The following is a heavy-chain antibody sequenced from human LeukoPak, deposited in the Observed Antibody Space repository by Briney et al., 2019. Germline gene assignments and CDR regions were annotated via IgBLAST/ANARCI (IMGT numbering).Heavy chain of an antibody. J-gene: IGHJ5*02. CDR1: GGSISSGSYY. V-gene: IGHV4-61*02. CDR2: IYTSGST. CDR3: ARGTLRYFDCQFDP. D-gene: IGHD3-9*01. Sequence: PSETLSLTCTVSGGSISSGSYYWSWIRQPAGKGLEWIGRIYTSGSTNYNPSLKSRVTISVDTSKNQFSLKLSSVTAADTAVYYCARGTLRYFDCQFDPWGQGTLVTVSS.